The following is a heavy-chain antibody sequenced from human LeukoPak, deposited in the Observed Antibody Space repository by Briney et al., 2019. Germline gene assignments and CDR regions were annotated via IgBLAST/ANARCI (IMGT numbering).Heavy chain of an antibody. J-gene: IGHJ1*01. V-gene: IGHV4-59*01. Sequence: SETLSLTCTVSGGSISSYYWSWIRQPPGKGLEWIGYIYYSGSTNYNPSLKSRVTISVDTSKNQFSLKLSSVTAADTAVYYCARAIWDGGRAEYFQHWGQGTLVTVSS. CDR3: ARAIWDGGRAEYFQH. CDR1: GGSISSYY. D-gene: IGHD1-26*01. CDR2: IYYSGST.